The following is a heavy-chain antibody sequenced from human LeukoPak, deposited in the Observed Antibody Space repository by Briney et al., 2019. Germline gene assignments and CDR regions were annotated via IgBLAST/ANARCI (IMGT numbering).Heavy chain of an antibody. J-gene: IGHJ5*02. CDR3: VRSSALSGPNCFDP. V-gene: IGHV3-64D*09. Sequence: LAGRSLSLSCSASGLTFSTYSMHWVRQAPGKGLEYLSAISNDGDSTYYADSVKGRFTISRDNSKNTLYLQMSSLRAEDTAVYYCVRSSALSGPNCFDPWGQGTLVTVSS. D-gene: IGHD3-10*01. CDR2: ISNDGDST. CDR1: GLTFSTYS.